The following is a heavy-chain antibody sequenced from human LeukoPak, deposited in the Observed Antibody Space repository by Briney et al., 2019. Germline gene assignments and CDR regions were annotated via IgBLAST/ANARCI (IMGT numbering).Heavy chain of an antibody. CDR2: IYYSGST. Sequence: PSQTLSLTCTVSGGSISSGGYYWSWIRQHPGKGLEWIGYIYYSGSTYYNPSLKSRVTISVDTSKNQFSLKLSSVTAADTAVYYCARVATYYDILTGYTSLYYFDYWGQGTLVTVSS. D-gene: IGHD3-9*01. CDR1: GGSISSGGYY. V-gene: IGHV4-31*03. CDR3: ARVATYYDILTGYTSLYYFDY. J-gene: IGHJ4*02.